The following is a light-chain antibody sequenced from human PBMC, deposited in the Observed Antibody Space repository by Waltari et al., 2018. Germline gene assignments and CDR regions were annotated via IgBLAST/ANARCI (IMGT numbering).Light chain of an antibody. CDR3: TSFSSDSTPLV. J-gene: IGLJ1*01. Sequence: QSALTQPASVSGSPGQSITISCTGTGNEVGAYNSVSWYQQHPGKAPKLMIYYVTNRASGVSNRFSGSKSGNTASLTISGLQSEDEADYYCTSFSSDSTPLVFGTGTRVTV. CDR1: GNEVGAYNS. CDR2: YVT. V-gene: IGLV2-14*01.